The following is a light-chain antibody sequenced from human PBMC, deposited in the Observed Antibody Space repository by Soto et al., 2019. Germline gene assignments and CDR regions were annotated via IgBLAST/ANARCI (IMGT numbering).Light chain of an antibody. Sequence: QSVLTQPPSVSAAPGQKFTISCSGSSPNIGKNYVSWYQQVPGTAPKLLIYDNNKRRSGIPDRFSGSKSDTSATLGITGLQTGDEADYYCGTWDSSLSAAVFGGGTQLTVL. CDR2: DNN. CDR3: GTWDSSLSAAV. J-gene: IGLJ7*01. V-gene: IGLV1-51*01. CDR1: SPNIGKNY.